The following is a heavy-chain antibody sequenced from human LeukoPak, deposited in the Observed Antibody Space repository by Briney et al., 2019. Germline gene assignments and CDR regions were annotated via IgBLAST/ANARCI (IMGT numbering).Heavy chain of an antibody. Sequence: GGSLRLSCAASGFTFSSYAMSWVRQAPGKGLQWVSAISGSGGTTYYADSVKGRFTISRDNSRNTLNLQMNSLRGEDSAVYYCAKYFQSWPTYFDYWGQGTLVTVSS. CDR3: AKYFQSWPTYFDY. D-gene: IGHD1-1*01. CDR1: GFTFSSYA. V-gene: IGHV3-23*01. J-gene: IGHJ4*02. CDR2: ISGSGGTT.